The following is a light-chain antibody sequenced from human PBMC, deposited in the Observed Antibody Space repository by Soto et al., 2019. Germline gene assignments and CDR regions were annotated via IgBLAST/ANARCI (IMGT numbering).Light chain of an antibody. J-gene: IGKJ5*01. CDR3: QQYGTEPIT. Sequence: EIVMTQCPVTLSVSPGERVTLSCRASQSVSSNLAWYQQKPGQAPRLLIYGAFTRATGITARFSGGGSGTEFTLTISSLEPEDSAMYYCQQYGTEPITVGPGTRLEIK. V-gene: IGKV3-15*01. CDR2: GAF. CDR1: QSVSSN.